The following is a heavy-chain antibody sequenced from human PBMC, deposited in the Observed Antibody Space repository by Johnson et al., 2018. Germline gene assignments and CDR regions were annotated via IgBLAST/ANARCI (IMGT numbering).Heavy chain of an antibody. Sequence: QVQLQESGGGVVQPGRTLRLPCAASGFTFSSYVMHWVRQAPGKGLEWVAVISYDGSHKNYADSVKGRFTISRDNSKNTLYLQMNSLRADDTAVYYCAREGYSSSSGYFDYWGQGTLVTVSS. V-gene: IGHV3-30-3*01. D-gene: IGHD6-6*01. CDR3: AREGYSSSSGYFDY. J-gene: IGHJ4*02. CDR2: ISYDGSHK. CDR1: GFTFSSYV.